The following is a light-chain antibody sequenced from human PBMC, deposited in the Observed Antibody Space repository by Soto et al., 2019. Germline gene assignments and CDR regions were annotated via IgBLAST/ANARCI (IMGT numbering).Light chain of an antibody. J-gene: IGKJ4*01. V-gene: IGKV1-12*01. Sequence: DIQMTQSPSSVSASVGDRVTITCRASQGISSWLAWYQQKPGKAPNLLSHTASSLQSGVPSRFSGSGSGTEFTLTISSLQPEDFGTYYCRQANIFPLPFGGGTKVEIK. CDR2: TAS. CDR3: RQANIFPLP. CDR1: QGISSW.